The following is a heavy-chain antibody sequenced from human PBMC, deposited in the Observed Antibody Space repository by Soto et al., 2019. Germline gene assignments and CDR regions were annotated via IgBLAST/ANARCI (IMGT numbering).Heavy chain of an antibody. V-gene: IGHV4-34*01. CDR3: ARGQGGTVLDY. J-gene: IGHJ4*02. CDR2: INHSGST. D-gene: IGHD3-16*01. CDR1: GGSFSGYY. Sequence: SETLSLTCAVYGGSFSGYYWSWIRQPPGKGLEWIGEINHSGSTNYNPSLKSRVTISVDTSKNQFSLKLSSVTAADTAVYYCARGQGGTVLDYWGQGTLVTVSS.